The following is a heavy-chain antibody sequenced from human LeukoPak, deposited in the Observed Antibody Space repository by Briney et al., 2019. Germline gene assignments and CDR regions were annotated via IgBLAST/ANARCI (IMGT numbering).Heavy chain of an antibody. Sequence: SVKVSCKASGGTFSSYAISWVRQAPGQGLEWMGRIIPILGIANYAQKFQGRVTITADKSTGTAYMELSSLRSEDTAVYYCARDYGGSYYGAFDYWGQGTLVTVSS. CDR1: GGTFSSYA. V-gene: IGHV1-69*04. D-gene: IGHD1-26*01. CDR2: IIPILGIA. J-gene: IGHJ4*02. CDR3: ARDYGGSYYGAFDY.